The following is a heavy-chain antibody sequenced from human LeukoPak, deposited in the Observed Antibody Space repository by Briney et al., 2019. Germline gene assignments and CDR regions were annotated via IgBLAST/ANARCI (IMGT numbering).Heavy chain of an antibody. CDR1: GYTSTGYY. CDR3: AMHSGALWYHWNDLADAFDI. Sequence: ASVKVSCKASGYTSTGYYMHWVRQAPGQGLEWMGWINPNSGGTNYAQKFQGRVTMTRDTSISTDYMELSRLRSDDTAVYYCAMHSGALWYHWNDLADAFDIRGQGTMVTVSS. CDR2: INPNSGGT. J-gene: IGHJ3*02. V-gene: IGHV1-2*02. D-gene: IGHD1-1*01.